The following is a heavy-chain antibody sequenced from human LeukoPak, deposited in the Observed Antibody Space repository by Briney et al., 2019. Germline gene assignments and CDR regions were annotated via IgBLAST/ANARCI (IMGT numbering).Heavy chain of an antibody. Sequence: SETLSLTCAVYGGSFSGYYWSWIRQPPGEGLEWIGEINHSGSTNYNPSLKSRVTITVDTSKNQFSLKLSSVTAADTAVYYCARGAVAGTSGSFDYWGQGTLVTVSS. CDR1: GGSFSGYY. J-gene: IGHJ4*02. CDR2: INHSGST. D-gene: IGHD6-19*01. CDR3: ARGAVAGTSGSFDY. V-gene: IGHV4-34*01.